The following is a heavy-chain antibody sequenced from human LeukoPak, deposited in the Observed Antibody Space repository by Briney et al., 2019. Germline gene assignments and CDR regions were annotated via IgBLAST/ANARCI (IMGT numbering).Heavy chain of an antibody. D-gene: IGHD2/OR15-2a*01. J-gene: IGHJ6*02. CDR2: IASKTFGGTT. CDR3: TTLSGPLDV. CDR1: GITFTNAW. V-gene: IGHV3-15*04. Sequence: GGSLRLSCAASGITFTNAWMSWVRQAPGKGLEWVGRIASKTFGGTTDYAEPVKGRFTISRDESKNTLYLQMNSLKTDDTAVYYCTTLSGPLDVWGQGTTVTVSS.